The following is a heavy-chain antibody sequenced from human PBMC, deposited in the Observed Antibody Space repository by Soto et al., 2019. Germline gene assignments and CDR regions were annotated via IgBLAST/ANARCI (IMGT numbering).Heavy chain of an antibody. D-gene: IGHD2-2*01. J-gene: IGHJ5*02. Sequence: QLQLQESGPGLVKPSETLSLTCTVSGGSISSSNYYWGWIRQPPGKGLEWIGNIYYSGSTYYNPSLKSRVTISVDTSKNQFSLKLSSVTAADTAVYYCAREDIVVVPAGVGFDPWGQGTLVTVSS. CDR3: AREDIVVVPAGVGFDP. V-gene: IGHV4-39*01. CDR2: IYYSGST. CDR1: GGSISSSNYY.